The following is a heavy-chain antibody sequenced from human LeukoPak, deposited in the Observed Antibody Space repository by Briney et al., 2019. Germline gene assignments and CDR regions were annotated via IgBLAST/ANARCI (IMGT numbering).Heavy chain of an antibody. D-gene: IGHD4-17*01. J-gene: IGHJ6*02. CDR1: GFTFGDYA. CDR2: IRSKAYGGIT. V-gene: IGHV3-49*04. CDR3: TRDLLYGDYGGYYYYGMDV. Sequence: PGRSLRLSCTASGFTFGDYAMSWVRQAPGKGLEWVGFIRSKAYGGITEYAASVKGRFTISRDDSKSIAYLQMNSLKTEDTAVYYCTRDLLYGDYGGYYYYGMDVWGQGTTVTVSS.